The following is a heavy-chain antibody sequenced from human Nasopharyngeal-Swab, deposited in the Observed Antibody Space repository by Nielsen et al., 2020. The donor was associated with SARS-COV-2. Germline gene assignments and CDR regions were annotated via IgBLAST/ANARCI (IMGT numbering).Heavy chain of an antibody. CDR2: ISSSSSTI. CDR3: AKDGGWEPCKNWFDP. J-gene: IGHJ5*02. Sequence: WIRQPPGKGLEWVSYISSSSSTIYYADSVKGRFTISRDNAKNSLYLQMNSLRAEDTAVYYCAKDGGWEPCKNWFDPWGQGTLVTVSS. D-gene: IGHD1-26*01. V-gene: IGHV3-48*01.